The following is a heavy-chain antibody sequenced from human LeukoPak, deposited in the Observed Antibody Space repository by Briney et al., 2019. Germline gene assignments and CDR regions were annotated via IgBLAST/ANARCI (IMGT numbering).Heavy chain of an antibody. D-gene: IGHD5-24*01. CDR2: INPNSGGT. J-gene: IGHJ4*02. V-gene: IGHV1-2*02. Sequence: VASVKVSCKASGYTSTDYYLHWVRQAPGQGLEWMGWINPNSGGTNYAQTFRGRVTMTRDTSITTAYLELSRLRSDDTAVYYCARIGYNRYFDYWGQGTLVTVSS. CDR1: GYTSTDYY. CDR3: ARIGYNRYFDY.